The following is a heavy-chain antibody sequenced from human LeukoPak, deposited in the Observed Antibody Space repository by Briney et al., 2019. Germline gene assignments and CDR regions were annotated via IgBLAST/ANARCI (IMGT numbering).Heavy chain of an antibody. V-gene: IGHV3-23*01. Sequence: GGSLRLSCAASGFTFSSYAMSWVRQAPGKGLEWVSAISGSGGSTYYADSVKGRFTISRDNSKNTLYLQMNSLRAEDTAVYYCARTIAAAGTGYYMDVWGKGTTVTVSS. CDR1: GFTFSSYA. CDR3: ARTIAAAGTGYYMDV. CDR2: ISGSGGST. J-gene: IGHJ6*03. D-gene: IGHD6-13*01.